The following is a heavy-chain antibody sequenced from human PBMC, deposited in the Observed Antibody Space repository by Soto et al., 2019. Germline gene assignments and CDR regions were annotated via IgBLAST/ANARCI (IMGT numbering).Heavy chain of an antibody. J-gene: IGHJ4*02. CDR3: GRGRSGQIVVFY. D-gene: IGHD5-12*01. Sequence: GSVKVCCKASGYTFTGHYIHWVRQAPEQGPEWMGEIGPESGATRYAQKFQGRVTMTRDMSITTVYMELNNLSPDDTAVYYCGRGRSGQIVVFYWGQGTPVTVSS. V-gene: IGHV1-2*02. CDR1: GYTFTGHY. CDR2: IGPESGAT.